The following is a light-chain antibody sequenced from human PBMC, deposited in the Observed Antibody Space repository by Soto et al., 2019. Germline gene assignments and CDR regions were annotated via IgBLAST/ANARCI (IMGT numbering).Light chain of an antibody. CDR2: EVS. J-gene: IGLJ3*02. CDR3: SSYLSTSALG. Sequence: QSALTQPASVSGSPGQSITISCTGTSSDIGTYNSVYWYQHHPGKAPKLIIHEVSNRPSGVSNRFSGSKSGNTASLTISGLQTEDEADYYCSSYLSTSALGFGGGTKVTVL. V-gene: IGLV2-14*01. CDR1: SSDIGTYNS.